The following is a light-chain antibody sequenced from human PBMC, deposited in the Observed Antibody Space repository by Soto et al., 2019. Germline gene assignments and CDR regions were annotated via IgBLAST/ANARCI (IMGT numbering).Light chain of an antibody. CDR3: LQHNSYPPT. J-gene: IGKJ1*01. CDR2: GAS. V-gene: IGKV1-17*03. Sequence: DIQMTQSPSAMSASVGDRVTITCRASQGINNYLDWFQQTPGKVPKRLIYGASSLKSWVASRFSGSGSGTEFTLTISSLQPEDFATYYCLQHNSYPPTFGQGTKVEIK. CDR1: QGINNY.